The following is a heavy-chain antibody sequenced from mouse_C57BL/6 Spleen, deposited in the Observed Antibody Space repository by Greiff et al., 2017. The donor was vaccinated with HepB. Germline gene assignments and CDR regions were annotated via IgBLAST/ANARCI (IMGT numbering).Heavy chain of an antibody. D-gene: IGHD1-1*01. CDR2: IGPGSGST. J-gene: IGHJ1*03. CDR1: GYTFTDYY. CDR3: ARSFYYYGSREGYFDV. Sequence: QVQLQQSGAELVKPGASVKISCKASGYTFTDYYINWVKQRPGQGLEWIGKIGPGSGSTYYNGKFKGKAKQTADKSSSTAYMQLSSLTSEDSAVFFCARSFYYYGSREGYFDVWGTGTTVTIPS. V-gene: IGHV1-77*01.